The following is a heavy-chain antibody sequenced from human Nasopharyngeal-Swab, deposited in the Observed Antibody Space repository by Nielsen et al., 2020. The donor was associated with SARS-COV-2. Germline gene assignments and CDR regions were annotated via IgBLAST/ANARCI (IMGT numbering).Heavy chain of an antibody. D-gene: IGHD4-17*01. CDR3: ARDKGDYGSEAAGMDV. CDR2: ISFSGSET. Sequence: WIRQPPGKGLEWVSFISFSGSETDYADSVRGRITIFRDNAKNSVSLQMNSLRPEDTAVYYCARDKGDYGSEAAGMDVWGQGTTVTVFS. V-gene: IGHV3-11*05. J-gene: IGHJ6*02.